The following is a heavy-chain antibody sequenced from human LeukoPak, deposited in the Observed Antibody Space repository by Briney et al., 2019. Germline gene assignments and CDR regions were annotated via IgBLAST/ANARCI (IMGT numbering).Heavy chain of an antibody. V-gene: IGHV3-49*04. CDR1: GFTFGDYA. Sequence: GGSLRLSCTASGFTFGDYAMSWVRQAPGKGLEWVGFIRSKAYGGTTEYAASVKGRFTISRDDSKSIAYLQMNSLKTEDTAVYYCTGGYGDYDWGQGTLVTVSS. J-gene: IGHJ4*02. D-gene: IGHD4-17*01. CDR2: IRSKAYGGTT. CDR3: TGGYGDYD.